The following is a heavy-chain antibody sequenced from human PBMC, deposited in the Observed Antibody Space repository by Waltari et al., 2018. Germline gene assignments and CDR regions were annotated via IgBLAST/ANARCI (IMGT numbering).Heavy chain of an antibody. Sequence: QVQLQQSVPGLVKPSQTLSLTCPISGDSVSSNSPAWYWTRLSPSTGREGLGREDDRSKWYNDDAVSGKRRITINPDTSKNQFSLQLNSVTPEDTAVYYCAREMVRPRKKAGSSGYDYWGQGTLVTVSS. J-gene: IGHJ4*02. CDR2: EDDRSKWYN. V-gene: IGHV6-1*01. CDR1: GDSVSSNSPA. D-gene: IGHD3-22*01. CDR3: AREMVRPRKKAGSSGYDY.